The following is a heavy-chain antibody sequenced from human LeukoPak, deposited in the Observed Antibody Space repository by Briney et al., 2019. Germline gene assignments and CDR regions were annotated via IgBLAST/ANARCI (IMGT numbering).Heavy chain of an antibody. J-gene: IGHJ4*02. CDR2: IIPILGIA. CDR3: ASLIAVAGTGY. CDR1: GGTFSSYA. Sequence: SVKVSCKASGGTFSSYAISWVRQAPGQGLEWMGRIIPILGIANYAQKFQGRVTITANKSTSTAYMELSSLRSEDTAVYYCASLIAVAGTGYWGQGTLVTVSS. V-gene: IGHV1-69*04. D-gene: IGHD6-19*01.